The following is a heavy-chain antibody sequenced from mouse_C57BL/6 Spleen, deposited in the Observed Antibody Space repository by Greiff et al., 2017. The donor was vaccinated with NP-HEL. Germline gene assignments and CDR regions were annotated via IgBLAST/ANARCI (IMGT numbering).Heavy chain of an antibody. Sequence: QLQQSGPELVKPGASVKISCKASGYSFTSYYIHWVKQRPGQGLEWIGWIYPGSGNTKYNEKFKGKATLTADTSSSTAYMQLSSLTAEDSAVYYCARLTPFITTVVAPYFDVWGTGTTVTVSS. CDR3: ARLTPFITTVVAPYFDV. D-gene: IGHD1-1*01. CDR2: IYPGSGNT. CDR1: GYSFTSYY. J-gene: IGHJ1*03. V-gene: IGHV1-66*01.